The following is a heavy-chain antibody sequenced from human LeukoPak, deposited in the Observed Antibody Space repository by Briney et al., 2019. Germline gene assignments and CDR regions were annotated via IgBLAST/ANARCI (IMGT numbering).Heavy chain of an antibody. CDR1: GGTFSSYA. J-gene: IGHJ3*02. D-gene: IGHD4-23*01. Sequence: SVKVSCKASGGTFSSYAISWVRQAPGQGLEWMGGIIPIFGTANYAQKFQGRVTITADESTSTAYMELSSLRSEDTAVYYCASAYGGNSGDDAFDIWGQGTMVTVSP. CDR3: ASAYGGNSGDDAFDI. CDR2: IIPIFGTA. V-gene: IGHV1-69*13.